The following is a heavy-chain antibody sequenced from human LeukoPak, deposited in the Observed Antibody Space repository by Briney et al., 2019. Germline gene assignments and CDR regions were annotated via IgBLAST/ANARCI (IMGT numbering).Heavy chain of an antibody. CDR3: ARALAYGSGINWFDP. Sequence: GASVKVSCKASGYTFTGYYMHWVRQAPGQGLEWMGWINPNSGGTNYAQKFQGRVTMTRDTSISTAYMELSRLRSDDTAVYYCARALAYGSGINWFDPWGQGTLVTVSS. V-gene: IGHV1-2*02. CDR1: GYTFTGYY. J-gene: IGHJ5*02. CDR2: INPNSGGT. D-gene: IGHD3-10*01.